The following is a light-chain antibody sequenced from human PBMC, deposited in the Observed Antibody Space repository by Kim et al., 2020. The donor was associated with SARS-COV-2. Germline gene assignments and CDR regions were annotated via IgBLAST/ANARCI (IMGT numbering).Light chain of an antibody. V-gene: IGLV6-57*03. J-gene: IGLJ2*01. Sequence: KTVTSSCTRSSGRIASNYVQWYQQRPGSAPTTVIYEDNQRPSGVPDRFSGSIDSSSNSASLTISGLKTEDEADYYCQSYDSSNVVFGGGTQLTVL. CDR3: QSYDSSNVV. CDR1: SGRIASNY. CDR2: EDN.